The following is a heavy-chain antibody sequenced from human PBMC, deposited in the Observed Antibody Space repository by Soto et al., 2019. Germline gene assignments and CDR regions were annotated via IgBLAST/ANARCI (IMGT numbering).Heavy chain of an antibody. CDR1: GYTFTSYG. J-gene: IGHJ4*02. D-gene: IGHD3-3*01. CDR2: ISAYNGNT. V-gene: IGHV1-18*01. CDR3: ARDLSSTIFGVVPFY. Sequence: ASVKFPCKASGYTFTSYGIIWVRQAPGQGLEWMGWISAYNGNTNYAQKLQGRVTMTTDTSTSTAYMELRSLRSDDTAVYYCARDLSSTIFGVVPFYWGQGTLVTVSS.